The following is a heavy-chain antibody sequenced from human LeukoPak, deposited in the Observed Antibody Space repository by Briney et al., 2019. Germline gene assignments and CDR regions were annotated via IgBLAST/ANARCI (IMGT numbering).Heavy chain of an antibody. J-gene: IGHJ4*02. Sequence: SETLSLTCTVSGGSISSSSYYWGWIRQPPGKGLEWIGSIYYSGSTYYNPSLKSRVTISVDTSKNQFSLKLSSVTAADTAVYYCARGMVEDGYNSIRLLVFDYWGQGTQVTVSS. D-gene: IGHD5-24*01. CDR1: GGSISSSSYY. CDR3: ARGMVEDGYNSIRLLVFDY. CDR2: IYYSGST. V-gene: IGHV4-39*07.